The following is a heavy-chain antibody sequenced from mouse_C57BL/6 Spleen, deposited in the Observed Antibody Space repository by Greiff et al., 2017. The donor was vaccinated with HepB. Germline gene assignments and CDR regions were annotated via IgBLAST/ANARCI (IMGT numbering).Heavy chain of an antibody. CDR1: GYTFTNYW. V-gene: IGHV1-63*01. CDR2: IYPGGGYT. Sequence: QVQLQQSGAELVRPGTSVKMSCKASGYTFTNYWIGWAKQRPGHGLEWIGDIYPGGGYTNYNEKFKGKATLTADKSSSTAYMQFSSLTSEDSAIYYCARSESYYGSSYDYWGQGTTLTVSS. CDR3: ARSESYYGSSYDY. J-gene: IGHJ2*01. D-gene: IGHD1-1*01.